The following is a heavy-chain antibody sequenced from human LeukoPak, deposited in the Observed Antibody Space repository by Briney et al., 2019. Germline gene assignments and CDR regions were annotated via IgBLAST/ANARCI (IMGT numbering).Heavy chain of an antibody. CDR3: ATETYYDSSSPHFDY. CDR2: MFYSEST. D-gene: IGHD3-22*01. CDR1: GASVSDGNYY. J-gene: IGHJ4*02. Sequence: SETLSLTCSVSGASVSDGNYYWSWIRQPPGKGLEWIGYMFYSESTKYNPSLKSRVTISVDKSKNQFSLHMSSVTAADTAVYYCATETYYDSSSPHFDYWGQGTLVTVSS. V-gene: IGHV4-61*01.